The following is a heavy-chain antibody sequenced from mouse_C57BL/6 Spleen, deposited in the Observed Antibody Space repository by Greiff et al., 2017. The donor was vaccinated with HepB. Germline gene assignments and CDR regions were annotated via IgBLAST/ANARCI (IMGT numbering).Heavy chain of an antibody. Sequence: EVKLMESGEGLVKPGGSLKLSCAASGFTFSSYAMSWVRQTPEKRLEWVAYISSGGDYIYNADTVKGRFTISRDNARNTLYLQMSSLKSEDTAMYYCTRENHYYYAMDYWGQGTSVTVSS. J-gene: IGHJ4*01. V-gene: IGHV5-9-1*02. CDR3: TRENHYYYAMDY. CDR2: ISSGGDYI. CDR1: GFTFSSYA.